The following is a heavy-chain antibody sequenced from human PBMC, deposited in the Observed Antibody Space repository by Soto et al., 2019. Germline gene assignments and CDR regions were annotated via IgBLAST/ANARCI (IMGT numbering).Heavy chain of an antibody. J-gene: IGHJ5*02. V-gene: IGHV4-59*01. D-gene: IGHD2-8*01. Sequence: QVQLRESGPGVVKASETLSLTCSVSGASISRYYWRWIRQSPGKGLEWIGYAYYSGDTGYNPSLKSRVTMAIDTSKNQVSLKLTSVTAADTAVYYCARDRSTYGGGGTGEVKENWFDPWGQGALVTVSS. CDR1: GASISRYY. CDR3: ARDRSTYGGGGTGEVKENWFDP. CDR2: AYYSGDT.